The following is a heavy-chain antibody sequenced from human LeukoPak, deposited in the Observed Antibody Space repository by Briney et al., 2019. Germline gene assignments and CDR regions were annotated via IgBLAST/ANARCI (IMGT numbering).Heavy chain of an antibody. CDR3: ALDPQDYYDSSGYY. CDR2: IRYDGSNK. J-gene: IGHJ4*02. V-gene: IGHV3-30*02. D-gene: IGHD3-22*01. CDR1: GFTFSSYG. Sequence: GGSLRLSCAASGFTFSSYGMHWVRQAPGKGLEWVAFIRYDGSNKYYADSVKGRFTISRDNSKNTLYLQMNSLRAEDTAVYYCALDPQDYYDSSGYYWGQGTLVTVSS.